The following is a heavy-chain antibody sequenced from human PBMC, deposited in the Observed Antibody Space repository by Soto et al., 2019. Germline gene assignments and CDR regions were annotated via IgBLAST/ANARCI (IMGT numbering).Heavy chain of an antibody. Sequence: SVKVSCKASGGTFSSYAISWVRQAPGQGLEWMGGIIPIFGTANYAQKFQGRVTITADESTSTAYMELSSLRSEDTAVYYCARGTAVPAAYHYYYGMDVWGQGTTVTVSS. V-gene: IGHV1-69*13. CDR1: GGTFSSYA. CDR2: IIPIFGTA. D-gene: IGHD2-2*01. CDR3: ARGTAVPAAYHYYYGMDV. J-gene: IGHJ6*02.